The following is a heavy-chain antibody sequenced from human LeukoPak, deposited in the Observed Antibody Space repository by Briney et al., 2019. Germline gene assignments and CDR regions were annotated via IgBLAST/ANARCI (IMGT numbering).Heavy chain of an antibody. V-gene: IGHV1-18*01. J-gene: IGHJ6*02. CDR1: GYTFTSYG. CDR3: ARRRYCSSTSCYGKGMYYYYYGMDV. D-gene: IGHD2-2*01. CDR2: ISAYNGNT. Sequence: ASVKVSCKASGYTFTSYGISWVRQAPGQGLEWMGWISAYNGNTNYAQKLQGRVTMTTDTSTSTAYMELRSLRSDDTAVYYCARRRYCSSTSCYGKGMYYYYYGMDVWGQETTVTVSS.